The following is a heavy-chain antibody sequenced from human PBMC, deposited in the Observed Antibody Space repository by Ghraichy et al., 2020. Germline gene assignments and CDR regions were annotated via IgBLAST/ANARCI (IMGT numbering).Heavy chain of an antibody. CDR2: IWYDGSKT. D-gene: IGHD6-19*01. CDR3: ARDLYNTGWRGMDV. CDR1: GLVFSNYG. Sequence: GGSLRLSCAASGLVFSNYGIHLVRQAPGKGLEWVAVIWYDGSKTYYADSVKGRFTISRDNSKNTLYLQMNSLRVEDTAVYYCARDLYNTGWRGMDVWGQGTTVTVSS. V-gene: IGHV3-33*01. J-gene: IGHJ6*02.